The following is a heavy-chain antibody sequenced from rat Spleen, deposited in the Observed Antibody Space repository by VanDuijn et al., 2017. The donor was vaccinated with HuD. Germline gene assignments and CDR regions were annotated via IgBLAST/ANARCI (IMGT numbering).Heavy chain of an antibody. CDR1: GFTFSSFP. Sequence: EVQLVESGGGLVQPGKSLKLSCAASGFTFSSFPMAWVRQAPKKGLEWVASISSGGGGTYCPDSVKGRFTISRDNAKSTLYLQMDSLRSEDTARYYCARHHYDGYYHGPVLGIMDAWGQGASVTVSS. CDR2: ISSGGGGT. J-gene: IGHJ4*01. CDR3: ARHHYDGYYHGPVLGIMDA. V-gene: IGHV5-25*01. D-gene: IGHD1-12*03.